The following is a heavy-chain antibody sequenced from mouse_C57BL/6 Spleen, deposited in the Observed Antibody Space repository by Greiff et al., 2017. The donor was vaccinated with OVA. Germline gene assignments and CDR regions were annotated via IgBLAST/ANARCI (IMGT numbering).Heavy chain of an antibody. CDR2: IHPNSGST. D-gene: IGHD1-1*01. J-gene: IGHJ2*01. V-gene: IGHV1-64*01. CDR3: APSYYDGSSFFDY. Sequence: QVQLQQPGAELVKPGASVKLSCKASGYTFTSYWMHWVKQRPGQGLEWIGMIHPNSGSTNYNEKFKSKATLTVDKSSSTAYMQLSSLTSEDSAVYYCAPSYYDGSSFFDYWGQGTTLTVSS. CDR1: GYTFTSYW.